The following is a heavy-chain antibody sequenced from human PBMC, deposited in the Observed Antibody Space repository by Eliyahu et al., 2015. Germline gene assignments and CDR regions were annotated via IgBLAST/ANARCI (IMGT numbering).Heavy chain of an antibody. CDR1: GXTFTGYY. CDR3: AREGPGLDRRVPEGAFDI. J-gene: IGHJ3*02. V-gene: IGHV1-2*02. Sequence: QVQLVQSGAEVKKPGASVKVSCKASGXTFTGYYRHWVRQAPGQGLEWMGWINPNSGGTNYAQKFQGRVTMTRDTSISTAYMELSRLRSDDTAVYYCAREGPGLDRRVPEGAFDIWGQGTMVTVSS. D-gene: IGHD1-14*01. CDR2: INPNSGGT.